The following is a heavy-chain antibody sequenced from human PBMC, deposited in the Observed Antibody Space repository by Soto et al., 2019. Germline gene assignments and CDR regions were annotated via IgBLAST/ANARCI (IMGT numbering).Heavy chain of an antibody. CDR2: INHSGST. D-gene: IGHD3-3*01. CDR3: ARARFDSWSHIYYGLDV. J-gene: IGHJ6*02. Sequence: SETLSLTCAVYGGSVSWYYWTWLRPPPGKGLEWIGEINHSGSTDYNPALKSRVTMSVDTSKNQFSLRVTSVTAADTAVYYCARARFDSWSHIYYGLDVWGQGTTVTVSS. CDR1: GGSVSWYY. V-gene: IGHV4-34*01.